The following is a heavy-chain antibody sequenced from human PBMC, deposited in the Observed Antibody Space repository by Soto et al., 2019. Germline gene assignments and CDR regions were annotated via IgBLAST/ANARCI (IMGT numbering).Heavy chain of an antibody. V-gene: IGHV3-7*05. CDR3: ASGRSAAY. Sequence: GESLRLSCTASGFTFSNNWMTWVRQPPAKGLEWVANIKPDGSEQYYVDSVKGRFTISRDNTRDSLYLHMNGLRPDDTAVYYCASGRSAAYWGQGTLVTVSS. CDR1: GFTFSNNW. D-gene: IGHD6-25*01. CDR2: IKPDGSEQ. J-gene: IGHJ4*02.